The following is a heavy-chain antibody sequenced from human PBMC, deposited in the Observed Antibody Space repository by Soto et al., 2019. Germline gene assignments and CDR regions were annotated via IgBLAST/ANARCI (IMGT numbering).Heavy chain of an antibody. CDR2: ISAYNGNT. D-gene: IGHD2-15*01. J-gene: IGHJ6*02. CDR1: GYTFTSYG. V-gene: IGHV1-18*01. Sequence: AASVKVSCKASGYTFTSYGISWVRQAPGQGLEWMGWISAYNGNTNYAQKLQGRATMTTDTSTSTAYMELRSLRSDDTAVYYRARERIWATRAAYYYYGMDVWGQGTTVTVSS. CDR3: ARERIWATRAAYYYYGMDV.